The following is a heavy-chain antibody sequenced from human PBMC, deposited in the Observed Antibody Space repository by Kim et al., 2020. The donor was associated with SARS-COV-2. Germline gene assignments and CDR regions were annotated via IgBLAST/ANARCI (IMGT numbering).Heavy chain of an antibody. V-gene: IGHV4-34*01. D-gene: IGHD3-16*01. Sequence: NPSLKRRVTISVDTSKNQFSLKLSSVTAADTAVYYCARSMITFGGVSFDYWGQGTLVTVSS. J-gene: IGHJ4*02. CDR3: ARSMITFGGVSFDY.